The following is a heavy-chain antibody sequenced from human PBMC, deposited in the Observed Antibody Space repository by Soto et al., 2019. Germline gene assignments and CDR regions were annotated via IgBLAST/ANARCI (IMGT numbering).Heavy chain of an antibody. V-gene: IGHV4-39*01. Sequence: SETLSLTCSVSGYSVSSSDYYWAWIRQPPGKGLEWIGSMLYSGLTYYHPSLKSRVTLSVDTSENQFSVRLNSVTASDTSVYYCAPLSVSLSGPYGIHVWGQGTTVTVSS. J-gene: IGHJ6*02. D-gene: IGHD2-15*01. CDR3: APLSVSLSGPYGIHV. CDR2: MLYSGLT. CDR1: GYSVSSSDYY.